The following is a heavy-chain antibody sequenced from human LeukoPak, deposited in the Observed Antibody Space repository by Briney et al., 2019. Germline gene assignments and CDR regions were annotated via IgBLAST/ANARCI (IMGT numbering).Heavy chain of an antibody. CDR1: GYTFTSYG. CDR2: ISAYNGNT. J-gene: IGHJ3*02. V-gene: IGHV1-18*01. Sequence: ASVKVSCKASGYTFTSYGISWVRQAPGQGLEWMGWISAYNGNTNYAQKLQGRVTMTTDTSTSTAYMELRSLRSDDTAVYYCASLGSGSYFGAFDIWGQGTMVTVSS. D-gene: IGHD1-26*01. CDR3: ASLGSGSYFGAFDI.